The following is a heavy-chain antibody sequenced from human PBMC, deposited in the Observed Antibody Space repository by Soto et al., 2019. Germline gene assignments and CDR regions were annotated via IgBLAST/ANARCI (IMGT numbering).Heavy chain of an antibody. D-gene: IGHD3-22*01. CDR3: ARALYDSSGYPDAFDI. Sequence: ASVKVSCKASGGTFSSYAISWVRQAPGQGLEWMGGIIPIFGTANYAQKFQGRVTITADESTSTAYMELSSLRSEDTAVYYCARALYDSSGYPDAFDIWGQGTMVTVSS. J-gene: IGHJ3*02. CDR2: IIPIFGTA. V-gene: IGHV1-69*13. CDR1: GGTFSSYA.